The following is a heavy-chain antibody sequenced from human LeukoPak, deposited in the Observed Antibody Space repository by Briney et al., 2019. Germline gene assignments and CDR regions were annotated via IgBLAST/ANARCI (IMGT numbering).Heavy chain of an antibody. CDR1: GFTFSSYS. V-gene: IGHV3-21*01. CDR2: ISSSSSYI. CDR3: ASLPYCSSTSCYLDY. J-gene: IGHJ4*02. Sequence: PGGFLRLSCAASGFTFSSYSMNWVRQAPGKGLEWVSSISSSSSYIYYADSAKGRFTISRDNAKNSLYLQMNSLRAEDTAVYYCASLPYCSSTSCYLDYWGQGTLVTVSS. D-gene: IGHD2-2*01.